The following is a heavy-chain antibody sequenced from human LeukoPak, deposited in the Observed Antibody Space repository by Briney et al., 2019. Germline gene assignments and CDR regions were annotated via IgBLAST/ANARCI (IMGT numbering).Heavy chain of an antibody. CDR3: ARVSWFGELFGWFDP. CDR2: IYYSGST. Sequence: PSETLSLTCTVSGGSISSYYWSWIRQPPGKGLEWIGYIYYSGSTNYNPSLKSRVTISVDTSKNQFSLELSSVTAADTAVYYCARVSWFGELFGWFDPWGQGTPVTVSS. D-gene: IGHD3-10*01. V-gene: IGHV4-59*01. CDR1: GGSISSYY. J-gene: IGHJ5*02.